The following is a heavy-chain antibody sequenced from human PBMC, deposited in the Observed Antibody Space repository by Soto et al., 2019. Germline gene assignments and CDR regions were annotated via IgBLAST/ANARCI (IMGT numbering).Heavy chain of an antibody. V-gene: IGHV4-59*12. D-gene: IGHD4-17*01. CDR3: ARADFGDDNWFDP. CDR1: GASISSYY. Sequence: SDTLSLTCTVYGASISSYYWSWIRQPPGKGLEWIGYIYYSGSTNYNPSLKSRVTISVDTSKNQFSLKLSSVTAADTAVYYCARADFGDDNWFDPWGQGTLVTVS. J-gene: IGHJ5*02. CDR2: IYYSGST.